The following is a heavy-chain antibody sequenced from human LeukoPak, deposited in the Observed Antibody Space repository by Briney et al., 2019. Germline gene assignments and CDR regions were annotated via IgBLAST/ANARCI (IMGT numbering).Heavy chain of an antibody. Sequence: ASVKVSCKVSGYTLTELSMHWVRQAPGNGLEWMGGFDPEDGETIYAQKFQGRVTMTEDTSTDTAYMELSSLRSEDTAVYYCARDRVPTPYYYDSSGAGVDPWGQGTLVTVSS. CDR1: GYTLTELS. J-gene: IGHJ5*02. D-gene: IGHD3-22*01. V-gene: IGHV1-24*01. CDR3: ARDRVPTPYYYDSSGAGVDP. CDR2: FDPEDGET.